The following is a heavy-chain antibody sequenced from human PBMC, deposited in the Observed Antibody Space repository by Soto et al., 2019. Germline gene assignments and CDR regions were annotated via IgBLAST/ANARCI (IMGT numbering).Heavy chain of an antibody. CDR2: VWFDGSDK. J-gene: IGHJ3*01. CDR1: GFTFSGYG. Sequence: GVSLRLSCAASGFTFSGYGMHWVRQAPGKGLEWVALVWFDGSDKYSSDSVTGRFTISRDNSENTLYLQINSLRAEDTAVYYCARFFWNPTSCLSVGGFDLWGQGTMVTVS. CDR3: ARFFWNPTSCLSVGGFDL. V-gene: IGHV3-33*01. D-gene: IGHD2-2*01.